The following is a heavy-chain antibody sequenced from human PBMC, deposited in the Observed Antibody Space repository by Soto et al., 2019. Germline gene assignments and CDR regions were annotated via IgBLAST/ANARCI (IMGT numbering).Heavy chain of an antibody. CDR2: IYNTGTT. D-gene: IGHD3-9*01. Sequence: PSETLSLTCPVSGVSVSSGSFFWSWIRQAPGKGLEWIGNIYNTGTTNYNPSLESRVTISVDTSKNQFSLKLSSVTAADTAVYYCARGRAEVLRYFDWPQLASWFDPWGQGTLVTVSS. CDR3: ARGRAEVLRYFDWPQLASWFDP. V-gene: IGHV4-61*01. J-gene: IGHJ5*02. CDR1: GVSVSSGSFF.